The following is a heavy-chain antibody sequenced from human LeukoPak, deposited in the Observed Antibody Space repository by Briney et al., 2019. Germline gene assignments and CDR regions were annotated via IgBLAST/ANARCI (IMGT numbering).Heavy chain of an antibody. CDR2: INPNSGGT. V-gene: IGHV1-2*02. CDR3: AREHSSSSGKVFDY. D-gene: IGHD6-6*01. CDR1: GYTFPGYY. J-gene: IGHJ4*02. Sequence: ASVKVSCKASGYTFPGYYMHWVRQAPGQGLEWMGWINPNSGGTNYAQKFQGRVTMTRDTSISTAYMELSRLKSDDTAVYYCAREHSSSSGKVFDYWGQGTLVTVSS.